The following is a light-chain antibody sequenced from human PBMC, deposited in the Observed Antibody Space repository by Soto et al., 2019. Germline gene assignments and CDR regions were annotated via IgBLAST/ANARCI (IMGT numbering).Light chain of an antibody. CDR2: AAS. CDR1: QSVSRY. CDR3: QQSYITPPIT. J-gene: IGKJ5*01. V-gene: IGKV1-39*01. Sequence: DVQMTQSPSSLSALVGDRVSITCRASQSVSRYLNWYQHKPGKAPKLLINAASNLRSGVPSRFSGSGSGTDFTLTIDGLQPEDFAVYYCQQSYITPPITFGQGRRLEI.